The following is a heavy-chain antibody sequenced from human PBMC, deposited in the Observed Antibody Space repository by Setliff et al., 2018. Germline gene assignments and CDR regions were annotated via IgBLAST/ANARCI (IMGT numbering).Heavy chain of an antibody. V-gene: IGHV1-69*08. J-gene: IGHJ3*02. CDR1: GGPFSIYT. Sequence: SVKVFCKASGGPFSIYTISWVRQAPGQGLEWMGRIIPIFGTANYAQKFQGRVTITADKSTSTAYMELSSLRSEDTAVYYCAISTIFGVVSPTPDAFDIWGQGTMVTV. D-gene: IGHD3-3*01. CDR2: IIPIFGTA. CDR3: AISTIFGVVSPTPDAFDI.